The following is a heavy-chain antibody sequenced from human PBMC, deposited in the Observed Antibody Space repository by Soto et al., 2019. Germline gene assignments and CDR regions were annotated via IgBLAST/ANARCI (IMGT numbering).Heavy chain of an antibody. D-gene: IGHD3-22*01. CDR2: IYYSGST. V-gene: IGHV4-31*03. CDR3: ARGYYDSSGPKTFRPLEYYFDY. J-gene: IGHJ4*02. Sequence: QVQLQESGPGLVKPSQTLSLTCTVSGGSISSGGYYWSWIRQHPGKGLEWIGYIYYSGSTYYNPSLKSRVTISVDTSKNQLSLKLSSVTAADTAVYYCARGYYDSSGPKTFRPLEYYFDYWGQGTLVTVSS. CDR1: GGSISSGGYY.